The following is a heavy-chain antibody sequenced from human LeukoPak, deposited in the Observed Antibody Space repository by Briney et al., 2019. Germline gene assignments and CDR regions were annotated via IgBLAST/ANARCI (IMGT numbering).Heavy chain of an antibody. V-gene: IGHV4-59*01. J-gene: IGHJ4*02. CDR1: GGSISSYY. CDR2: IYYSGST. D-gene: IGHD6-19*01. CDR3: AGRLSGGYGY. Sequence: SETLSLTCTVSGGSISSYYWSWIRQPPGKELEWIGYIYYSGSTNYNPSLKSRVTISVDTSKNQFSLKLSSVTAADTAVYYCAGRLSGGYGYWGQGTLVTVSS.